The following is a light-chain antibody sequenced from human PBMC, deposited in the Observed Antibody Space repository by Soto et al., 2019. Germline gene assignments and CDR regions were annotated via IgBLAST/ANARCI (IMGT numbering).Light chain of an antibody. CDR2: GAS. V-gene: IGKV3-20*01. CDR1: QSVSSSS. Sequence: EIVLTQSPGTLSLSPGERATLSCRASQSVSSSSLAWYQHKRGQAPRLLIHGASNRATGIPDRFSGSGSGTDFTLTISRLEPEDFAVYYCQQYGGSPRTFGQGTKVEVK. CDR3: QQYGGSPRT. J-gene: IGKJ1*01.